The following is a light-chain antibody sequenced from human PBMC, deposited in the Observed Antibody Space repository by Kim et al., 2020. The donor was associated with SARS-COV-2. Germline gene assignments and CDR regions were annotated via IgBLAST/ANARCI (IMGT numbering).Light chain of an antibody. CDR1: NIITKN. J-gene: IGLJ3*02. CDR3: QVWDIRTGV. Sequence: SVALGQTASITCEEKNIITKNGHWYQQKPGQAPVLVIYRDNKRPSGIPERFSGSTSGNTATLTLSSAQAGDEADYYCQVWDIRTGVFGGGTQLTVL. CDR2: RDN. V-gene: IGLV3-9*01.